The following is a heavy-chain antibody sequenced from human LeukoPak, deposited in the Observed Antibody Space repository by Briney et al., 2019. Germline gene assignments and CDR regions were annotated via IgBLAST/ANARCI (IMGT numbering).Heavy chain of an antibody. Sequence: GGSLRLSCTASGFTFGDYAMSWVRQAPGKGREWVGFIRSKAYGGTTEYAASVKGRFTISRDDSKSIAYLQMNSLKTEDTAVYYCTTEFYGDSVFDYWGQGTLVTVSS. CDR1: GFTFGDYA. J-gene: IGHJ4*02. V-gene: IGHV3-49*04. CDR3: TTEFYGDSVFDY. D-gene: IGHD4-17*01. CDR2: IRSKAYGGTT.